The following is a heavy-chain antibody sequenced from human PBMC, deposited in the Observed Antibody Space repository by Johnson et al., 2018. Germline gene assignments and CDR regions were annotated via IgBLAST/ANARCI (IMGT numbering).Heavy chain of an antibody. Sequence: VQLQESGGGLVQPGGSLRLSCAASGFTFSNYWMHWVRQAPGKGLVWVSRINSDGSSTSYADSVKGRFTISRDNAKNTLSLQMNSLRAEDTAVYYCARVGSSSWVAALDIWGQGTMVTVSS. CDR2: INSDGSST. V-gene: IGHV3-74*01. D-gene: IGHD6-6*01. CDR3: ARVGSSSWVAALDI. CDR1: GFTFSNYW. J-gene: IGHJ3*02.